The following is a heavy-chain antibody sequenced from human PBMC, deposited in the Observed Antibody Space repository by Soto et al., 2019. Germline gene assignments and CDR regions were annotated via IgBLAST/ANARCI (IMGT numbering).Heavy chain of an antibody. J-gene: IGHJ3*02. CDR2: IIPIFGAA. Sequence: SVKVSCKASGGTFSSYAISWVRQAPGQGLEWMGGIIPIFGAANYAQKFQGRVTITADESTSTAYMELSSLRSEDTAVYYCARGSGRYHGDAFDIWGQGTMVTVSS. CDR1: GGTFSSYA. D-gene: IGHD6-19*01. CDR3: ARGSGRYHGDAFDI. V-gene: IGHV1-69*13.